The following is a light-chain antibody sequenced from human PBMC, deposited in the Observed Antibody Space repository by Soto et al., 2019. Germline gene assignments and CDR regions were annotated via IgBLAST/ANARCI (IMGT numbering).Light chain of an antibody. CDR2: DVS. CDR3: CSYAGSSTYV. Sequence: QSVLTQPASMSGSPGQSVTISCAGTSSDIGGYNYVSWYQHHPGKAPKLIIYDVSSRPSGVSHRFSGSESGNTASLTISGLQAEDEADYYCCSYAGSSTYVFGTGTKV. J-gene: IGLJ1*01. V-gene: IGLV2-14*01. CDR1: SSDIGGYNY.